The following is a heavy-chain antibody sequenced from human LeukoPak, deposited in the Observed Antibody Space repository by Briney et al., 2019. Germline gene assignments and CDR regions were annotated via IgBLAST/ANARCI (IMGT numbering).Heavy chain of an antibody. CDR3: ARDVRPGIVATNLVSYYGMDV. D-gene: IGHD5-12*01. J-gene: IGHJ6*02. CDR2: IIPIFGTA. V-gene: IGHV1-69*13. Sequence: VASVKVSCKASGGTFSSYAISWVRQAPGQGLEWMGGIIPIFGTANYAQKFQGRVTITADESTSTAYMELSSLRSEDTAVYYSARDVRPGIVATNLVSYYGMDVWGQGTTVTVSS. CDR1: GGTFSSYA.